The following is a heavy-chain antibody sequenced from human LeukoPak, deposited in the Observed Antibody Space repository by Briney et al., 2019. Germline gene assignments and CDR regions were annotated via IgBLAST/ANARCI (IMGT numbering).Heavy chain of an antibody. Sequence: SQTLSLTCAISGDSVSINSAAWNWIRQSPSRGLEWLGRTYYRSKWYNDYAVSVKSRITINPDTSKNQFSLKLSSVTAADTAVYYCARVWGWGGSSGWYRSEQFDYWGQGTLVTVSS. D-gene: IGHD6-19*01. J-gene: IGHJ4*02. CDR2: TYYRSKWYN. CDR3: ARVWGWGGSSGWYRSEQFDY. CDR1: GDSVSINSAA. V-gene: IGHV6-1*01.